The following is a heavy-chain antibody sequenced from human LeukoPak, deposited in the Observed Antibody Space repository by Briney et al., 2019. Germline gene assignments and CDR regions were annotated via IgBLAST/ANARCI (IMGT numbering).Heavy chain of an antibody. D-gene: IGHD3-10*01. V-gene: IGHV3-30*02. Sequence: GGSLRLSCAASGFTFSSYGMHWLRQPPGKGLEWVAFIRYDGSNKYYADSVKGRFTISRDNSKNTLYLQMNSLRAEDTAVYYCRGVQSRDYWGQGTLVTVSS. CDR3: RGVQSRDY. J-gene: IGHJ4*02. CDR2: IRYDGSNK. CDR1: GFTFSSYG.